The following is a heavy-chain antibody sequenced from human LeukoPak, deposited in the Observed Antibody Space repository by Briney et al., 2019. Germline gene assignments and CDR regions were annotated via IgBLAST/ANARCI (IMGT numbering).Heavy chain of an antibody. D-gene: IGHD5-18*01. CDR2: INPNSGGT. J-gene: IGHJ4*02. Sequence: ASVKVSCKASGYTFTGYYMHWVRQAPGQGLEWMGRINPNSGGTNYAQKFQGRVTMNRDTSISTAHMELSSLSYDDPAVYYCARGEAAMVRSDDWGQGSLVTVSA. CDR1: GYTFTGYY. CDR3: ARGEAAMVRSDD. V-gene: IGHV1-2*06.